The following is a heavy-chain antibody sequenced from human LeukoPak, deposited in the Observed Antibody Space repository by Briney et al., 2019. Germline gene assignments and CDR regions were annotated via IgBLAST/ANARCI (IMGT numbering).Heavy chain of an antibody. V-gene: IGHV3-30*04. CDR3: ARAVAGASGGFDP. J-gene: IGHJ5*02. Sequence: PGGSLRLSFAASGFTFSSYVMHWVRQAPGKGLEWVAIISYDGSNEYYADSVKGRFTISRDNSKNTLYLQMNSLRAADTAVYYCARAVAGASGGFDPWGQGTLVTVSS. D-gene: IGHD6-19*01. CDR2: ISYDGSNE. CDR1: GFTFSSYV.